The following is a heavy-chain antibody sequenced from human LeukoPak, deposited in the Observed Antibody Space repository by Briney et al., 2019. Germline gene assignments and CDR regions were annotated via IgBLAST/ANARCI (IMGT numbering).Heavy chain of an antibody. CDR3: ARAVVGPTVPLWFDP. CDR1: GGSISSYY. J-gene: IGHJ5*02. V-gene: IGHV4-4*07. Sequence: SETLSLTCTVSGGSISSYYWSWIRQPAGKGLEWIGRIYTSGSTNYNPSLKSRVTISVDTSKNQFSLKLSSVTAADTAMYYCARAVVGPTVPLWFDPWGQGTLVTVSS. CDR2: IYTSGST. D-gene: IGHD1-26*01.